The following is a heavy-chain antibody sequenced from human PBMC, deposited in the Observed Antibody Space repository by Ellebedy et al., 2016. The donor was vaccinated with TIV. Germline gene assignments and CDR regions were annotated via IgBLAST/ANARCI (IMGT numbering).Heavy chain of an antibody. CDR1: GGTFSSYA. CDR2: IIPIFGTA. CDR3: ARGGATYCGGDCYFGMDV. D-gene: IGHD2-21*01. J-gene: IGHJ6*02. Sequence: SVKVSCXASGGTFSSYAISWVRQAPGQGLEWMGGIIPIFGTANYAQKFQGRVTITADESTSTAYMELSSLRSEDTAVYYCARGGATYCGGDCYFGMDVWGQGTTVTVSS. V-gene: IGHV1-69*13.